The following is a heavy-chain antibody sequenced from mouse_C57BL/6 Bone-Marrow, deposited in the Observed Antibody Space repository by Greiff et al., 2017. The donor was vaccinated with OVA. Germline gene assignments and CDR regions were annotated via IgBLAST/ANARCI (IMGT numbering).Heavy chain of an antibody. CDR1: GYAFTNYL. D-gene: IGHD1-1*01. V-gene: IGHV1-54*01. CDR2: INPGSGGT. Sequence: VKLMESGAELVRPGTSVKVSCKASGYAFTNYLIEWVKQRPGQGLEWIGVINPGSGGTNYNEKFKGKATLTADKSSSTAYMQLSSLTSEDSAVYFCARCYSLDYWGQGTTLTVSS. J-gene: IGHJ2*01. CDR3: ARCYSLDY.